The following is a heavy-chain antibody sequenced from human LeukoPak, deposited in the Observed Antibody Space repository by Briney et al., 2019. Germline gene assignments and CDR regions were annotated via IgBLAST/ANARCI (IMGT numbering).Heavy chain of an antibody. Sequence: PSQTLSLTCTVSGGSINNGGYYWSWIRQHPGKGLEWIGYIYYSGSSYYNPSLRSRVTISVDTSKNHFSLKLSSVTAADAAVYYCARNRDGYNSFDYWGQGTLVTVSS. V-gene: IGHV4-31*03. CDR1: GGSINNGGYY. CDR2: IYYSGSS. D-gene: IGHD5-24*01. J-gene: IGHJ4*02. CDR3: ARNRDGYNSFDY.